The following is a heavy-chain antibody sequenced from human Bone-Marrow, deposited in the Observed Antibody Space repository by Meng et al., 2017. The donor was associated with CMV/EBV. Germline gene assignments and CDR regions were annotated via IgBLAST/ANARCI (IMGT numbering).Heavy chain of an antibody. Sequence: ASAKVSCKASGYTFTSYYMHWVRQAPGQGLEWMGIINPSGGSTSYAQKFQGRVTMTRDTSTRTVYMELSSLRSEDTAVYHCARGRGSRYCSNTSCHPFDPWGQGTLVTVSS. J-gene: IGHJ5*02. CDR1: GYTFTSYY. V-gene: IGHV1-46*01. D-gene: IGHD2-2*01. CDR3: ARGRGSRYCSNTSCHPFDP. CDR2: INPSGGST.